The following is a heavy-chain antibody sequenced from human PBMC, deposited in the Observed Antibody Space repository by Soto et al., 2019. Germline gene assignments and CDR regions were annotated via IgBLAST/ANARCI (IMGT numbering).Heavy chain of an antibody. Sequence: QVQLVESGGGVVQPGRSLRLSCAASGFTFSSSGMHWVRQAPGKGLEWVSVISYDGSNKYYADSVKGRFTISRDNSKNAQNLQMNSLRAEDTAVYYCAKDLGWEALWRGSRRRCGMYVWGQGTTFTVS. CDR1: GFTFSSSG. D-gene: IGHD1-26*01. CDR2: ISYDGSNK. V-gene: IGHV3-30*18. CDR3: AKDLGWEALWRGSRRRCGMYV. J-gene: IGHJ6*02.